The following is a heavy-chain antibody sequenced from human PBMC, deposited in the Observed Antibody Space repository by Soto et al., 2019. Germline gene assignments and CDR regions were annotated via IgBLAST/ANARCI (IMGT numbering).Heavy chain of an antibody. CDR2: ISGSGGST. CDR1: GFTFSSYA. V-gene: IGHV3-23*01. CDR3: AKDSSYYDSSGYRVY. J-gene: IGHJ4*02. D-gene: IGHD3-22*01. Sequence: GGSLRLSCAASGFTFSSYAMSWVRQAPGKGLEWVSAISGSGGSTYYADSVKGRFTISRDNSKNTLYLQMNSLRAEDTAVYYCAKDSSYYDSSGYRVYWGQGTLVTVSS.